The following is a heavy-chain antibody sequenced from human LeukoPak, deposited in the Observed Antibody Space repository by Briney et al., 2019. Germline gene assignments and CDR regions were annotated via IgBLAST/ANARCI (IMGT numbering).Heavy chain of an antibody. J-gene: IGHJ4*02. V-gene: IGHV4-30-4*02. CDR3: ARDRVATSLGY. CDR2: IYYSGST. Sequence: PSETLSLTCTVSGGSISSGDYYWSWIRQPPGKGLEWIGYIYYSGSTYYNPSLKSRVTISVDTSKNQFSLKLSTVTAADTAVYYCARDRVATSLGYWGQGTLVTVSS. CDR1: GGSISSGDYY. D-gene: IGHD5-12*01.